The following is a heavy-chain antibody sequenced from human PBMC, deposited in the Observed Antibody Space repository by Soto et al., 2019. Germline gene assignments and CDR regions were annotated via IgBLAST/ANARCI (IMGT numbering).Heavy chain of an antibody. Sequence: QVQLVQSGAEVKKPGSSVKVSCKASGGTFSTYPISWVQQAPGQGLEWMGGINPIFGTANYAQKLQGRVTITADESTTTAYMQLSSLRSDDTAVYYCARLRASNYEAYQHWGQGTLVTVSS. CDR1: GGTFSTYP. V-gene: IGHV1-69*12. CDR2: INPIFGTA. D-gene: IGHD4-4*01. J-gene: IGHJ1*01. CDR3: ARLRASNYEAYQH.